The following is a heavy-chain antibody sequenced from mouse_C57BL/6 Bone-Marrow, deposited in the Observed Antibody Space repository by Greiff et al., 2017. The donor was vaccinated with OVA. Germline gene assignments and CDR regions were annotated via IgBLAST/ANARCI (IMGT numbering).Heavy chain of an antibody. CDR3: AAEGPMDY. J-gene: IGHJ4*01. V-gene: IGHV1-55*01. CDR2: IYPGSGST. Sequence: VQLQQSGAELVKPGASVKMSCTASGYTFTSYWITWVKQRPGQGLEWIGDIYPGSGSTNYNEKFKSKATLTVDTSSSTAYMQLSSLTSEDTAVFYCAAEGPMDYWGQGTSVTVSS. CDR1: GYTFTSYW.